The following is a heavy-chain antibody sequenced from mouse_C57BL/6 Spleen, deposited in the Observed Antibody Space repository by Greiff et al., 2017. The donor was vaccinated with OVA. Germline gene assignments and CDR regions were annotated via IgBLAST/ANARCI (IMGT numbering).Heavy chain of an antibody. CDR1: GYTFTSYW. D-gene: IGHD1-1*01. CDR2: IHPSDSDT. J-gene: IGHJ1*03. Sequence: QVQLQQSGAELVKPGASVKESCKASGYTFTSYWMHWVKQRPGQGLEWIGRIHPSDSDTNYNQKFKGKATLTVDKSSSTAYMQLRSLTSEDSAVYYCAIIHYYGSSYVWYFDVWGTGTTVTVSS. V-gene: IGHV1-74*01. CDR3: AIIHYYGSSYVWYFDV.